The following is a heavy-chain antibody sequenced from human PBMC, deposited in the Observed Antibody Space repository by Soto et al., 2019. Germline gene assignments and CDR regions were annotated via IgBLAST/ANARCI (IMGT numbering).Heavy chain of an antibody. D-gene: IGHD2-2*01. CDR3: ARGTIVVVPAAYYYYGMDV. CDR2: IIPIFGTA. CDR1: GGTFSSYA. V-gene: IGHV1-69*13. Sequence: SVKVSCKASGGTFSSYAISWVRQAPGQGLEWMGGIIPIFGTANYAQKFQGRVTITADESTSTAYMELSSLRSEDTAVYYCARGTIVVVPAAYYYYGMDVWGQGTTVTVSS. J-gene: IGHJ6*02.